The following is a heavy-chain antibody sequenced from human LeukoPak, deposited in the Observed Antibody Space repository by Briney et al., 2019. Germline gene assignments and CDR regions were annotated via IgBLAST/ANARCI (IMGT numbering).Heavy chain of an antibody. CDR3: ARGLIWRTKQWLVRDWFDP. CDR1: GFTVSSNY. D-gene: IGHD6-19*01. CDR2: IYSGGST. Sequence: GSLRLSCAASGFTVSSNYMSWVRQAPGKGLEWVSVIYSGGSTYYADSVKGRFTISRDNSKNTLYLQMNSLRAEDTAVYYCARGLIWRTKQWLVRDWFDPWGQGTLVTVSS. J-gene: IGHJ5*02. V-gene: IGHV3-53*01.